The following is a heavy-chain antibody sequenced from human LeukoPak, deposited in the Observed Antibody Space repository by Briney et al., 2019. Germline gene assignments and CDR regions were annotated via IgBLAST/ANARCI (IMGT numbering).Heavy chain of an antibody. Sequence: GGSLRLSCAASGFTFTSYWMSWVRQAPGKGLEWVANIKEDGSESYYVDSVKGRFTISRDNAKNSMYLQMNSLGAEDTAVYYCARTYFDYWGQGTLVTASS. CDR3: ARTYFDY. CDR1: GFTFTSYW. V-gene: IGHV3-7*04. J-gene: IGHJ4*02. CDR2: IKEDGSES.